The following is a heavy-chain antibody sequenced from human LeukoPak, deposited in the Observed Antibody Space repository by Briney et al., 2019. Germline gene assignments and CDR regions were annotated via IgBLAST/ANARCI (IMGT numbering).Heavy chain of an antibody. J-gene: IGHJ4*02. CDR3: ARDVKYYGSGSYYYY. D-gene: IGHD3-10*01. CDR1: GFTFSSFA. CDR2: MSGSGGMT. V-gene: IGHV3-23*01. Sequence: GGSLRLSCAASGFTFSSFAMSWVRQAPGQGLEWVSAMSGSGGMTYSADSVKGRFTISRDNSKNTLYLQMNSLRAEDTAVYYCARDVKYYGSGSYYYYWGQGTLVTVSS.